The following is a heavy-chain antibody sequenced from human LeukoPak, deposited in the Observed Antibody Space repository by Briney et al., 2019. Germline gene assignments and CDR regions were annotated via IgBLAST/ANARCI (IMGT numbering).Heavy chain of an antibody. CDR2: IKSKTDGGTT. Sequence: GGSLRLSCAASGFTFSSYAMSWVRQAPGKGLEWVGRIKSKTDGGTTDYAAPVKGRFTISRDDSKNTLYLQMNSLKTEDTAVYYCTTGSYDFWSGYRNLDYWGQGTLVTVSS. V-gene: IGHV3-15*01. D-gene: IGHD3-3*01. J-gene: IGHJ4*02. CDR1: GFTFSSYA. CDR3: TTGSYDFWSGYRNLDY.